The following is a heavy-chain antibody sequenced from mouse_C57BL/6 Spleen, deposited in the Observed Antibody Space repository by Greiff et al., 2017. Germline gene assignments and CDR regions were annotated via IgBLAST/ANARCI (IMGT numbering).Heavy chain of an antibody. D-gene: IGHD2-4*01. Sequence: VKLMESGAELARPGASVKLSCKASGYTFTSSGISWVKQRTGQGLEWIGEIYPRSGNTYYNEKFKGKATLTADKSSSTAYMELRSLTSEDSAVYFCARRYYDYYGAFDYWGQGTTLTVSS. CDR1: GYTFTSSG. CDR3: ARRYYDYYGAFDY. CDR2: IYPRSGNT. J-gene: IGHJ2*01. V-gene: IGHV1-81*01.